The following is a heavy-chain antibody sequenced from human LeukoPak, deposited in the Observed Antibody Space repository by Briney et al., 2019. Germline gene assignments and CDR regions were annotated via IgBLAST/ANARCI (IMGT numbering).Heavy chain of an antibody. CDR3: NRRTGESSGIDD. CDR2: IRSKTNNYAT. D-gene: IGHD7-27*01. Sequence: PGGSLRLSCAASGFTFSGSAMHWVRQASGKGLEWVGRIRSKTNNYATTYAASVKGRFTISRDDSKNTAYLQMNSLKTEDTAMYYCNRRTGESSGIDDWGQGTLVTVSS. CDR1: GFTFSGSA. V-gene: IGHV3-73*01. J-gene: IGHJ4*02.